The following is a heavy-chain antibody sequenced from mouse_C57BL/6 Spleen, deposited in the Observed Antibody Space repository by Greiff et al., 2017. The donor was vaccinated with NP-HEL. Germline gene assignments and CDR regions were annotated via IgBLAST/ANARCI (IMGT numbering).Heavy chain of an antibody. CDR1: GYSFTDYN. J-gene: IGHJ4*01. CDR3: ARGLYSNYDYYAMDY. V-gene: IGHV1-39*01. CDR2: INPNYGTT. Sequence: VQLKQSGPELVKPGASVKISCKASGYSFTDYNMNWVKQSNGKSLEWIGVINPNYGTTSSNQKFKGKATLTVDQSSSTAYMQLNSLTSEDSAVYYCARGLYSNYDYYAMDYWGQGTSVTVSS. D-gene: IGHD2-5*01.